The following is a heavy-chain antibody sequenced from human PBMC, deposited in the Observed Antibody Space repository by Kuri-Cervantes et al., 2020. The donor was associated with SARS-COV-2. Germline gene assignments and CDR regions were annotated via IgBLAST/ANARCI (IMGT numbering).Heavy chain of an antibody. Sequence: GESLKISCAASGFTFSSYSMNWVRQAPGKGLEWVANIKQDGSEKYYVDSVKGRFTISRDNAKNSLYLQMNGLRAEDTAVYYCARVVYSSYPGGLRVWGKGTTVTVSS. CDR3: ARVVYSSYPGGLRV. CDR2: IKQDGSEK. CDR1: GFTFSSYS. J-gene: IGHJ6*04. V-gene: IGHV3-7*01. D-gene: IGHD6-6*01.